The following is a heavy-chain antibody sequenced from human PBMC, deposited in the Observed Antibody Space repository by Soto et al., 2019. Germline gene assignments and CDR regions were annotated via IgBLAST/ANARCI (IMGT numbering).Heavy chain of an antibody. Sequence: QVQLQESGPGLVKPSQTLSLTCTVSGGSISSGDYYWRWIRQPPGRGLEWIGYIYYSGSTYYNPSLKSRVTISVDTSKNQFSLKLSSVTAADTAVYYCARGLGYCSGGSCRFDPWGQGTLVTVSS. V-gene: IGHV4-30-4*01. J-gene: IGHJ5*02. CDR2: IYYSGST. CDR3: ARGLGYCSGGSCRFDP. CDR1: GGSISSGDYY. D-gene: IGHD2-15*01.